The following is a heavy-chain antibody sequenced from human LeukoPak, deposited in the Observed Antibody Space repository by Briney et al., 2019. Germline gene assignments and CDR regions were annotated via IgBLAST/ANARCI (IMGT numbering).Heavy chain of an antibody. D-gene: IGHD2-2*01. Sequence: SVKVSCKAPGGTFSSYAISWVRQAPGQGLEWMGGIIPIFGTANYAQKFQGRVTITTDESTSTAYMELSSLRSEDTAVYYCARNGVGEYQLRLYYMDVWGKGTRSPSP. V-gene: IGHV1-69*05. J-gene: IGHJ6*03. CDR3: ARNGVGEYQLRLYYMDV. CDR1: GGTFSSYA. CDR2: IIPIFGTA.